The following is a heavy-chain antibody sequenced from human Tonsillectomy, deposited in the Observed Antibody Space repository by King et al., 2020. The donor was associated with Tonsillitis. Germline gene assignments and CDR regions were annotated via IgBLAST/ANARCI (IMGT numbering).Heavy chain of an antibody. Sequence: EVQLVESGGGLVQPGGSLRLSCAASGFTFSSYWVHWVRQAPGKGPVWVSRINSDGSETRYADFVKGRFTISRDNAKNTLYLQMNSLRDEDTAMYYCSRGSSGGWPGYLFDPWGQGTLVTVSS. J-gene: IGHJ5*02. CDR3: SRGSSGGWPGYLFDP. CDR1: GFTFSSYW. CDR2: INSDGSET. D-gene: IGHD6-19*01. V-gene: IGHV3-74*02.